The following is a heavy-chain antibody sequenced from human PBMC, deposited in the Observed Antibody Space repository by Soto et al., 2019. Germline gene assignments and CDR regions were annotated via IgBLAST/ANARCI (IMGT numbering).Heavy chain of an antibody. CDR2: INPNSGGT. CDR1: GYTFTGYY. J-gene: IGHJ6*02. V-gene: IGHV1-2*02. Sequence: GASVKVSCKASGYTFTGYYMHWVRQAPGQGLEWMGWINPNSGGTNYAQKFQGRVTMTRDTSISTAYMELSRLRSDDTAVYYCAREDYYDSSGYRSYGMDVWGQGTTVTVYS. CDR3: AREDYYDSSGYRSYGMDV. D-gene: IGHD3-22*01.